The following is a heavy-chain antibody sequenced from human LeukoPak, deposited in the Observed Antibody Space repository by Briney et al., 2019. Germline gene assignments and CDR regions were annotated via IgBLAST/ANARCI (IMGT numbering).Heavy chain of an antibody. CDR2: IKSKIDGGTT. D-gene: IGHD3-10*01. J-gene: IGHJ6*02. CDR3: TTGARVRGVIYYYYGMDV. CDR1: GFTFSNAW. Sequence: GGSLRLSCAASGFTFSNAWMSWVRQAPGKGLEWVGRIKSKIDGGTTDYAAPVKGRFTVSRDDSKNTLYLQMNSLKTEDTAVYYCTTGARVRGVIYYYYGMDVWGQGTTVTVSS. V-gene: IGHV3-15*01.